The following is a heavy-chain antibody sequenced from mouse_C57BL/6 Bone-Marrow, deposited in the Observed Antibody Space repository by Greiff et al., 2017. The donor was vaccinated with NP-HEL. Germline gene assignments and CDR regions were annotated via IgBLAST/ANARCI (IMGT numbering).Heavy chain of an antibody. CDR1: GFTFSDYY. J-gene: IGHJ1*03. CDR2: INYDGSST. CDR3: ARGGGRHWFLDV. V-gene: IGHV5-16*01. Sequence: EVKLMESEGGLVQPGSSMKLSCTASGFTFSDYYMAWVRQVPEKGLEWVANINYDGSSTYYLDSLKSRFIISRDNAKNILYLQMSSLKSEDTAAYYVARGGGRHWFLDVWGTGTTVTVSS.